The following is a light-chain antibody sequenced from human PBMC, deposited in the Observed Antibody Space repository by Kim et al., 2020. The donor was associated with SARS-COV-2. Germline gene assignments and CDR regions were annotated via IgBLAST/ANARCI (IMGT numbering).Light chain of an antibody. V-gene: IGKV3-15*01. CDR2: GAS. J-gene: IGKJ1*01. Sequence: YPDERATLSCRASQSISINLAWYQQKPGQPPRLLIYGASTRATGIPARFSGSGSGTEFTLTISSLQSEDFAVYYCQQYNNWPPWTFGQGTKVDIK. CDR3: QQYNNWPPWT. CDR1: QSISIN.